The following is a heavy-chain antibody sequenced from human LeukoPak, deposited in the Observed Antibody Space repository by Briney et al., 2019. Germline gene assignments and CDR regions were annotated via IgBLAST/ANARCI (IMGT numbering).Heavy chain of an antibody. V-gene: IGHV4-34*01. J-gene: IGHJ4*02. D-gene: IGHD1-26*01. CDR2: INHSGST. Sequence: SETLSLTCAVYGGSFSGYYWSWIRQPPGKGLEWIGEINHSGSTNYNPSLKSRVTISVDTSKNQFSLKLSSVTAADTAVYYCARVWSGSYYSVNYWGQGTLVTVSS. CDR1: GGSFSGYY. CDR3: ARVWSGSYYSVNY.